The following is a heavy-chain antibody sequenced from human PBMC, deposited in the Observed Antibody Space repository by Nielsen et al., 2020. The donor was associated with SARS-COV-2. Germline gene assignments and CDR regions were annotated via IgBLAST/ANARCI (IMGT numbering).Heavy chain of an antibody. CDR1: GFTFSSYG. V-gene: IGHV3-NL1*01. Sequence: GESLKISCAASGFTFSSYGMHWVRQAPGKGLEWVSVIYSGGSTYYADSVKGRFTISRDNSKNTVYLQMNSLRAEDTAVYYCAKGAVDAEYFQHWGQGTLVTVSS. CDR3: AKGAVDAEYFQH. D-gene: IGHD2-21*01. J-gene: IGHJ1*01. CDR2: IYSGGST.